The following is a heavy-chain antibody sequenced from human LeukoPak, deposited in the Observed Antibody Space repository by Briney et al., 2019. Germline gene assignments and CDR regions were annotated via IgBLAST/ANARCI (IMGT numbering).Heavy chain of an antibody. CDR2: IDPNSGDT. CDR3: ARGDIGSVDY. J-gene: IGHJ4*02. V-gene: IGHV1-2*02. CDR1: GYTFTGYY. Sequence: GASVKVSCKASGYTFTGYYMHWVRQAPGQGLEGMGWIDPNSGDTNYAQKFQGRVTMTRDTSISTAYMGLSRLRSDDTAVYYCARGDIGSVDYWGQGTLVTVSS. D-gene: IGHD3-16*01.